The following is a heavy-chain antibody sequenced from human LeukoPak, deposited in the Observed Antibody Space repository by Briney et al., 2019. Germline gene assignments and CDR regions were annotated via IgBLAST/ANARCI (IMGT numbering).Heavy chain of an antibody. CDR3: ARDLSITMIVDSNWYDP. J-gene: IGHJ5*02. CDR1: GGTFSSYA. V-gene: IGHV1-69*04. Sequence: ASVKVSCTASGGTFSSYAISWVRQAPGQGLEWMGRIIPILGIANYAQKFQGRVTITADKSTSTAYMELSSLRSEDTAVYYCARDLSITMIVDSNWYDPWGQGTLVTVSS. CDR2: IIPILGIA. D-gene: IGHD3-22*01.